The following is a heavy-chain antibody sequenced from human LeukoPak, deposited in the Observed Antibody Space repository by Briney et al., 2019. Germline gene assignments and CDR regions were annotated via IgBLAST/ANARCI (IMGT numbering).Heavy chain of an antibody. CDR2: ISAYNGNT. J-gene: IGHJ3*02. CDR3: ARGGGNTIFGVAEGAFDI. CDR1: GYTFTSYG. Sequence: GASVKVSCKASGYTFTSYGISWVRQAPGQGLEWMGWISAYNGNTNYAQKLQGRVTMTTDTSTSTAYMELRSLRSDDTAVYYCARGGGNTIFGVAEGAFDIWGQGTMVTASS. D-gene: IGHD3-3*01. V-gene: IGHV1-18*01.